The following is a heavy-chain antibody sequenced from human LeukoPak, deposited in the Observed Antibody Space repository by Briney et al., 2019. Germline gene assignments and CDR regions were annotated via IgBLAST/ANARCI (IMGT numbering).Heavy chain of an antibody. D-gene: IGHD6-19*01. V-gene: IGHV1-24*01. J-gene: IGHJ4*02. CDR1: GYTLTELS. Sequence: ASVKVSCKVSGYTLTELSMHWVRQAPGKGLEWMGGFDPEDGETIYAQKFQGRVTMTEDTSTDTAYMELSSLRSEDTAVYYCATAGHRHYSSGWPLGYWGQGTLVTVSS. CDR3: ATAGHRHYSSGWPLGY. CDR2: FDPEDGET.